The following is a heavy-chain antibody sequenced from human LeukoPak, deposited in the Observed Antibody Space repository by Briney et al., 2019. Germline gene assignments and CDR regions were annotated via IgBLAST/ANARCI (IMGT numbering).Heavy chain of an antibody. CDR2: ISSGSTYI. CDR3: AGSDTTGYSPREWDYWYFDL. Sequence: PGGSLRLSCAASGFTFSTYSMNSVRQAPGKGLDWVSSISSGSTYIYYADSVKGRFTISRDNAKNSLYLQMNSLRAEDTAVYYCAGSDTTGYSPREWDYWYFDLWGRGTLVTVSS. J-gene: IGHJ2*01. D-gene: IGHD3-9*01. CDR1: GFTFSTYS. V-gene: IGHV3-21*01.